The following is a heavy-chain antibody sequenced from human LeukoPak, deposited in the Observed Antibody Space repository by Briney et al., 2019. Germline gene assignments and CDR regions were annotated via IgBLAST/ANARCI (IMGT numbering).Heavy chain of an antibody. J-gene: IGHJ4*02. CDR3: ARWGYFDSSGYFVVDY. V-gene: IGHV4-59*01. CDR1: GGSISRYY. D-gene: IGHD3-22*01. CDR2: IHYSGST. Sequence: PETLSLTCTVSGGSISRYYWNWIRQPPGERLEWIGWIHYSGSTAYNPSLESRVTMSVDTSKNHISLKMTSVTAADTATYYCARWGYFDSSGYFVVDYWGQGALVTVSS.